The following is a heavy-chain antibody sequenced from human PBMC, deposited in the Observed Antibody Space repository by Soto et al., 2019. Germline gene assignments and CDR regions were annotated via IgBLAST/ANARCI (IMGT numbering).Heavy chain of an antibody. V-gene: IGHV1-69*01. CDR3: AREVGYGDFSAALLD. Sequence: VQLMQSGAEVKQPGSSVKVSCKASGGTFSSHSINWVRQAPGQGLEWMGGIITLFGTANYAQNFQGRVTITADHSASPAYMELNSLRSDDTAVYYCAREVGYGDFSAALLDWGQGTLVTVSS. J-gene: IGHJ4*02. CDR2: IITLFGTA. D-gene: IGHD4-17*01. CDR1: GGTFSSHS.